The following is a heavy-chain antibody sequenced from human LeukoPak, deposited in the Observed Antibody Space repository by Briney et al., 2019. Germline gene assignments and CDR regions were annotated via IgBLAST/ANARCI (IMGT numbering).Heavy chain of an antibody. CDR1: GFTFSSYA. Sequence: TGGSLRLSCAASGFTFSSYAMGWVRQAPGKGLEWVSAISGSGGSTYYADSVKGRFTISRDNSKNTLYLQMNSLRAEDTAVYYCAKDLYSNYGGYWGQGTLVTVSS. J-gene: IGHJ4*02. CDR3: AKDLYSNYGGY. V-gene: IGHV3-23*01. CDR2: ISGSGGST. D-gene: IGHD4-11*01.